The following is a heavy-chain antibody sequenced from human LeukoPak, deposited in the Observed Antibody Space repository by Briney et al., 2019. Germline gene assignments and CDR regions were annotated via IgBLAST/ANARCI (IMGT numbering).Heavy chain of an antibody. V-gene: IGHV4-31*03. CDR1: GFSISSGHY. Sequence: SETLSLTCTVSGFSISSGHYWSWIRQHPGKGLEWIGYIYYSGSTYYNPSLKSRATISVDTSKNQFSLKLSSVTAADTAVYYCARAMDTAMVGAFDIWGQGTMVTVSS. CDR2: IYYSGST. D-gene: IGHD5-18*01. J-gene: IGHJ3*02. CDR3: ARAMDTAMVGAFDI.